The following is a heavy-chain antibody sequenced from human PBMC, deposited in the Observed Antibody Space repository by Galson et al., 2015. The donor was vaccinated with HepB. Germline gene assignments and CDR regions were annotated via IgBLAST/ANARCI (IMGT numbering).Heavy chain of an antibody. D-gene: IGHD4-17*01. CDR1: GFTFSSYE. V-gene: IGHV3-48*03. Sequence: SLRLSCAASGFTFSSYEMNWVRQAPGKGLEWVSYISSSGSTIYYADSVKGRFTISRDNAKNSLYLQMNSLRAEDTAVYYCARDDYGAPFDYWGQGTLVTVSS. CDR2: ISSSGSTI. J-gene: IGHJ4*02. CDR3: ARDDYGAPFDY.